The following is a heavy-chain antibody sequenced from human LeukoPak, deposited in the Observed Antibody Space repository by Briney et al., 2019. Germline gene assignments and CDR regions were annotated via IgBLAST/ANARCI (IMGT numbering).Heavy chain of an antibody. CDR2: IYTSGST. D-gene: IGHD6-13*01. V-gene: IGHV4-61*02. J-gene: IGHJ6*03. CDR3: ARVAGSGSWDYYYYYYMDV. CDR1: GGSISSSSYS. Sequence: PSETLSLTCTVSGGSISSSSYSWRWIRQPPEKGLEWIGRIYTSGSTNYNPSLKSRVTISVDTSKNQFSLKLSSVSAADTAVYYCARVAGSGSWDYYYYYYMDVWGKGTTVTVSS.